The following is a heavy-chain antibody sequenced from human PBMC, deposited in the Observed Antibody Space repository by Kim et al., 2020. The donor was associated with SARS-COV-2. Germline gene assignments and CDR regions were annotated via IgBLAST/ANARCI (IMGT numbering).Heavy chain of an antibody. CDR2: INEDGSEK. J-gene: IGHJ4*02. Sequence: GGSLRLSCAASGFTFSRDWMSWVRQAPGKGLEWVANINEDGSEKYYVDSVKGRFTSSRDNAKKSLYLQMNSLRAEDTAVYYCAREKDSGNSGMFDYWGQGALVTVSS. CDR3: AREKDSGNSGMFDY. CDR1: GFTFSRDW. V-gene: IGHV3-7*01. D-gene: IGHD4-4*01.